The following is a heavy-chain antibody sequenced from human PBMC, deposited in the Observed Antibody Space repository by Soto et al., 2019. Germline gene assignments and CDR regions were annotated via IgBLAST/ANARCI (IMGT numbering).Heavy chain of an antibody. Sequence: PGGSLRLSCAASGFAFSSYAMHWVRQAPGKGLEWVSSISTSIDATYYADSVKGRFTISRDDSKNTLYPQMNSLRDEDSAVYYCAKDRTVAARNFDYWGQGTQVTVSS. V-gene: IGHV3-23*01. CDR3: AKDRTVAARNFDY. CDR2: ISTSIDAT. D-gene: IGHD6-6*01. J-gene: IGHJ4*02. CDR1: GFAFSSYA.